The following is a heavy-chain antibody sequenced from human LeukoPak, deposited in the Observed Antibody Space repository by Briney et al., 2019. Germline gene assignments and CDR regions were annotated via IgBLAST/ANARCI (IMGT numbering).Heavy chain of an antibody. CDR2: INRDGSRT. D-gene: IGHD6-25*01. V-gene: IGHV3-74*01. CDR1: GFTFSRYW. Sequence: GGSLRLSCEASGFTFSRYWMHWVRQAPGKGLVWVSRINRDGSRTTYADSVRGRFTISRDNAKNTLYLQMNSLRAEDTAVYYCASLEAAWDYWGQGTLVTVSS. CDR3: ASLEAAWDY. J-gene: IGHJ4*02.